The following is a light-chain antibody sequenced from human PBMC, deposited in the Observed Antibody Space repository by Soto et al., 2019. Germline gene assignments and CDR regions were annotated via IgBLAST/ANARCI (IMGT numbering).Light chain of an antibody. V-gene: IGLV1-51*01. CDR1: SSNIPYQF. CDR2: NNS. Sequence: QSVLAQSPSVSAAPGQRVTISCSGSSSNIPYQFVSGYKHFPGMAPTLFIYNNSRRPSGVPDRFSATKSGPSATLDIAGLQTADEAVYYCASWDSDLDGFVFGPGTKVTVL. J-gene: IGLJ1*01. CDR3: ASWDSDLDGFV.